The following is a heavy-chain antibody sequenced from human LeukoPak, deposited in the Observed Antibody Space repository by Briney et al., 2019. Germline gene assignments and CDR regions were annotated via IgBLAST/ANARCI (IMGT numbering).Heavy chain of an antibody. CDR2: IHATGST. V-gene: IGHV4-4*08. Sequence: SETLFLTCAVSGGSVKTYYWSWIRQSPERGLQWIGFIHATGSTNTFPSLKSRVTISLDTSTNQFSLRLKSVTAADTAVYYCARHSARGYDYIDVWG. CDR3: ARHSARGYDYIDV. D-gene: IGHD5-12*01. J-gene: IGHJ6*02. CDR1: GGSVKTYY.